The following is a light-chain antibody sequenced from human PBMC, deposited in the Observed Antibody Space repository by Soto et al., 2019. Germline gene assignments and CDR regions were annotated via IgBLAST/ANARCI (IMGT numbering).Light chain of an antibody. CDR3: QQYNNWPGT. Sequence: EIVMTQSPATPSVSPGERATLSCRASQSVSSNLAWYQQKPGQAPRLLIYGASTRATGIPARFSGSGSGTEFTLTISSLQSEDFAVYYCQQYNNWPGTFGQGTKLDIK. J-gene: IGKJ1*01. CDR1: QSVSSN. CDR2: GAS. V-gene: IGKV3-15*01.